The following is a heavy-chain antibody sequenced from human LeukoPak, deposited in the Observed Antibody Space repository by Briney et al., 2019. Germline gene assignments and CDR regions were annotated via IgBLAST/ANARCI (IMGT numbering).Heavy chain of an antibody. D-gene: IGHD3-10*01. Sequence: SETLSLTCTVSGGSISSGNFYWSWIRQLPGRGLEWIGYIYYSGSTYYNPSLKSRVTILVDTSKNKFSLKLTSLTAADTAVYYCARVEGLGGSGNYYNPVGWFDPWGQGTLVTVSS. CDR3: ARVEGLGGSGNYYNPVGWFDP. V-gene: IGHV4-30-4*08. J-gene: IGHJ5*02. CDR2: IYYSGST. CDR1: GGSISSGNFY.